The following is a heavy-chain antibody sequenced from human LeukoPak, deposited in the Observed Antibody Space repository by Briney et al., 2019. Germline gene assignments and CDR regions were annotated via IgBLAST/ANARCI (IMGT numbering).Heavy chain of an antibody. Sequence: SETLSLTCTVSGGSISNYCWSWIRQPPGKGLEWIAYVYDTGSTNYNPSLKSRVTISVDTSKNQFSLKLSSVTAADTAVYYCARSQYYYDSSGYYYNAFDIWGQGTMVTVSS. CDR3: ARSQYYYDSSGYYYNAFDI. D-gene: IGHD3-22*01. CDR2: VYDTGST. CDR1: GGSISNYC. V-gene: IGHV4-59*01. J-gene: IGHJ3*02.